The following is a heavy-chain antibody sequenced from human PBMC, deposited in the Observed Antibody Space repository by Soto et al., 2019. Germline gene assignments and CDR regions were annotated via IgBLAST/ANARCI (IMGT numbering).Heavy chain of an antibody. CDR2: INPSGGST. V-gene: IGHV1-46*01. CDR1: GYTFTTYY. CDR3: ARGNYDYSNLLDF. Sequence: QVQLVQSGAEVKKPGASVKVSCKASGYTFTTYYIHGVRQAPGQGLEWMGIINPSGGSTSYAQKFHGRVTMTRDTSTSTVYMEVTSLRSEDTAMYYCARGNYDYSNLLDFWGQGTLVTVSS. J-gene: IGHJ4*02. D-gene: IGHD4-4*01.